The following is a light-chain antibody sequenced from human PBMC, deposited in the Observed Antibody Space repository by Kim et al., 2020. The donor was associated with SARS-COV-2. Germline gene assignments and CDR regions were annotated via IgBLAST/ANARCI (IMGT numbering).Light chain of an antibody. J-gene: IGKJ3*01. CDR3: QQYYSSPGFT. Sequence: EIVMTQSPDSLAVSLGERATINCKSSQSVLYSSNNKNYLAWYQQKPGQPPKLLIYWASTRESGVPDRFSGSGSGTDFTLTISSLRAEDVAIYYCQQYYSSPGFTFGPGTKVDIK. V-gene: IGKV4-1*01. CDR2: WAS. CDR1: QSVLYSSNNKNY.